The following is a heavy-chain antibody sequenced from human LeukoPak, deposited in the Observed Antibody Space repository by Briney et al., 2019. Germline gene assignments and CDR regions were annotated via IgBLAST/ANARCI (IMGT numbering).Heavy chain of an antibody. J-gene: IGHJ4*02. Sequence: GGSLRLSCAASGFTFSDFWVEWFRQAPGKGLEWVSYISSSSSTIYYADSVKGRFTISRDNAKNSLYLQMNSLRAEDTAVYYCARDIIVGSDYWGQGTLVTVSS. CDR1: GFTFSDFW. V-gene: IGHV3-48*01. D-gene: IGHD2-15*01. CDR3: ARDIIVGSDY. CDR2: ISSSSSTI.